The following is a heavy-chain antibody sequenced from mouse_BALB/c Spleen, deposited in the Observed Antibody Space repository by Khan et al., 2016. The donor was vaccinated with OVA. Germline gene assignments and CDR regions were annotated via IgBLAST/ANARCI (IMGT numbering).Heavy chain of an antibody. J-gene: IGHJ3*01. CDR1: GFTFSTYG. CDR3: ARLAYYYNSGSSTY. V-gene: IGHV5-6*01. D-gene: IGHD1-1*02. Sequence: EVELVESGGDLVKTGGSLKLSCAASGFTFSTYGMSWVRQTPDKRLEWVATIGSGGHYTYYVDSVQGRFTISRDNAKNTLYLQMTSLRSEDTAMYYCARLAYYYNSGSSTYWGQGTMVTVSA. CDR2: IGSGGHYT.